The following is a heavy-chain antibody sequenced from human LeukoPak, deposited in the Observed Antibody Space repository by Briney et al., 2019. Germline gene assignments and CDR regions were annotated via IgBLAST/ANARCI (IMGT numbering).Heavy chain of an antibody. Sequence: PGGSLRLSCAASGFTFSSYWMSWVRQAPGKGLEWVANIKQDGSEKYYVDSVKGRFTISRDNAKNSLYLQMNSLRAEDTAVYYCARDGDYDILTGYLDYWGQGTLVTVSS. CDR2: IKQDGSEK. CDR3: ARDGDYDILTGYLDY. CDR1: GFTFSSYW. D-gene: IGHD3-9*01. J-gene: IGHJ4*02. V-gene: IGHV3-7*01.